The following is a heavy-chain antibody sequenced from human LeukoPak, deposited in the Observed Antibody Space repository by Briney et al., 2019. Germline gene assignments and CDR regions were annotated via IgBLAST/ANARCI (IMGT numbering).Heavy chain of an antibody. D-gene: IGHD5-24*01. CDR2: IWYDGSNK. V-gene: IGHV3-33*01. CDR3: ARGVGGRRRDGYKLGFHFDY. Sequence: GGSLRLSCAASGFTFSSYGVHWVRQAPGKGLEWVAVIWYDGSNKYYADSVKGRFTISRDNSKNTLYLQMNSLRAEDTAVYYCARGVGGRRRDGYKLGFHFDYWGQGTLVTVSS. CDR1: GFTFSSYG. J-gene: IGHJ4*02.